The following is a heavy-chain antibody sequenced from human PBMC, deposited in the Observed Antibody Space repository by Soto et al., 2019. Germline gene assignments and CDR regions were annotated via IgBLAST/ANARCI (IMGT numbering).Heavy chain of an antibody. V-gene: IGHV3-23*01. CDR1: GFILSSYA. Sequence: DVQLLESGGDLVQPGGSLRLSCTASGFILSSYAMSWVRQAPGKWLEWVSRVSAGGDMKYNSDSVKGRFTISRDNSNNALFLQMNGLRIEDTALYYCARGDRGGSGSPASYYYSGLDVWGQGTTVTVS. J-gene: IGHJ6*02. D-gene: IGHD3-10*01. CDR2: VSAGGDMK. CDR3: ARGDRGGSGSPASYYYSGLDV.